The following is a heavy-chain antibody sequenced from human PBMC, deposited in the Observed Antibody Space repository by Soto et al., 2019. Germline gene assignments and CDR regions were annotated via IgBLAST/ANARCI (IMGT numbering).Heavy chain of an antibody. CDR3: VPRKGDPFT. J-gene: IGHJ4*02. D-gene: IGHD3-16*01. CDR1: GGSISSGGYS. V-gene: IGHV4-30-2*01. CDR2: IYHSGST. Sequence: SETLSLTCAVSGGSISSGGYSWSWIRQPPGKGLEWIGYIYHSGSTYYNPSLKSRVTISRGNSKNTLSLQMNSLRVEDSAVYYCVPRKGDPFTWGPGTLVTVSS.